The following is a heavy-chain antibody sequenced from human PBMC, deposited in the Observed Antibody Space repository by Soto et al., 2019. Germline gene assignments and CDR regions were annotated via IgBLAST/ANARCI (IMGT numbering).Heavy chain of an antibody. CDR3: ANPIDFYSSSNDNDAFDI. J-gene: IGHJ3*02. D-gene: IGHD6-13*01. CDR1: GFTFSSYW. CDR2: IKQDGSEK. V-gene: IGHV3-7*02. Sequence: PGGSLRLSCAASGFTFSSYWMSWVRQAPGKGLEWVANIKQDGSEKYYVDSVKGRFTISRDNAKNSLYLQMNSLRAEDTAVYYCANPIDFYSSSNDNDAFDIWGQGTMVTVSS.